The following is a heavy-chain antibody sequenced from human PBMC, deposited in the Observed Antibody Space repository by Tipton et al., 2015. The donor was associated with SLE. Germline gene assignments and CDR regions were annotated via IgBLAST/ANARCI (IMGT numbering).Heavy chain of an antibody. CDR2: VYHSGDT. J-gene: IGHJ4*02. V-gene: IGHV4-38-2*02. D-gene: IGHD6-13*01. Sequence: TLSLTCTVSGYSIGSAYYWGWVRQPPGKGLEWIGCVYHSGDTFYNPSLKSRLTFSVDTSKNQFSVTLSSVTAADTAVYYCARDPSSSSWEGAYLWGQGILVTVSS. CDR3: ARDPSSSSWEGAYL. CDR1: GYSIGSAYY.